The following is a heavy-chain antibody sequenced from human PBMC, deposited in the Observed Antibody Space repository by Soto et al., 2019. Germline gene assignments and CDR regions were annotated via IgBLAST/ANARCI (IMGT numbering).Heavy chain of an antibody. CDR1: GSSIRGYY. Sequence: SETLSLTCTVSGSSIRGYYWSWIRQPPGKGLEWIGYVYHTGSTNYKPSLKSRVTISVDKSKNQFSLKLTSVTAADTAVYYCARHPIRYYDVLTGQIVYPEFNWVDPWGHGILVTVSS. D-gene: IGHD3-9*01. J-gene: IGHJ5*02. CDR3: ARHPIRYYDVLTGQIVYPEFNWVDP. CDR2: VYHTGST. V-gene: IGHV4-59*08.